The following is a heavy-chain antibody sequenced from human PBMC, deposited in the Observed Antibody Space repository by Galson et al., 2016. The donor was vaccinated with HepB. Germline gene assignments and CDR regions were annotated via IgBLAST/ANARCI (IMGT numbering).Heavy chain of an antibody. Sequence: SVKVSCKASGFTFTDYGLTWVRQAPGQGLEWMGWISAYNGNTKYAQKLQGRLTMTTDTSTSTAYMELRSLRFDDTAVYFCVRGQMGSGFPDDYWGQGTLVTVSS. CDR1: GFTFTDYG. V-gene: IGHV1-18*04. D-gene: IGHD2-15*01. CDR2: ISAYNGNT. CDR3: VRGQMGSGFPDDY. J-gene: IGHJ4*02.